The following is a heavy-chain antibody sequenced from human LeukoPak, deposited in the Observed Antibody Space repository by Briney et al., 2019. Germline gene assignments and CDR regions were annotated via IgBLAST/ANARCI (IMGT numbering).Heavy chain of an antibody. CDR1: GGSISATNW. CDR2: VHLNGRS. CDR3: ARDTRGLQFSGMDV. J-gene: IGHJ6*02. Sequence: SGTLSLTCDVSGGSISATNWWTWVRQPPGGGLEWIGEVHLNGRSHYSPSLESRVTMSADMSENHISLHLTSVTAADTAVYYCARDTRGLQFSGMDVWGQGTTVTVSS. V-gene: IGHV4-4*02. D-gene: IGHD4-11*01.